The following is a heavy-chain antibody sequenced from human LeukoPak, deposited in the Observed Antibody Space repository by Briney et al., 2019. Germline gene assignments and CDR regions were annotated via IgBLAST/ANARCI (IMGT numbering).Heavy chain of an antibody. Sequence: GGSLRLSCVASGFTFDDYGMSWVRQAPGKGLEWVSGINWNGGSTGYADSVKGRLTISRDNAKNSLYLQMNSLRAEDTALYYCARDRYDSTGYQVDYWGQGTLVTVSS. CDR3: ARDRYDSTGYQVDY. CDR2: INWNGGST. D-gene: IGHD3-22*01. CDR1: GFTFDDYG. V-gene: IGHV3-20*04. J-gene: IGHJ4*02.